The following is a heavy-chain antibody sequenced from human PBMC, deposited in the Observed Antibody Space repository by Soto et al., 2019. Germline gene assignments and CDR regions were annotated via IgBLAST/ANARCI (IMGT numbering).Heavy chain of an antibody. Sequence: PGVSLRLSFAASGFSFSSYTMAWVRQAQGKGLEWVSSISGSGGSPSYADSVQGRFIISRDNPRNTVSLQMNRLRAEDTATYYCAKARCTGDTCFVPDYWGHGRLVTVS. V-gene: IGHV3-23*01. CDR2: ISGSGGSP. CDR3: AKARCTGDTCFVPDY. CDR1: GFSFSSYT. D-gene: IGHD2-8*02. J-gene: IGHJ4*01.